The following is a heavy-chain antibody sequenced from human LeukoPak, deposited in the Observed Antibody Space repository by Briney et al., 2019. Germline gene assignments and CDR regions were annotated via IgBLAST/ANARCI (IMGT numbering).Heavy chain of an antibody. V-gene: IGHV3-53*01. CDR2: IYGGSST. J-gene: IGHJ4*02. D-gene: IGHD5-18*01. CDR3: ARGYGNTAHDPFDY. Sequence: PGGSLRLSCAASGFTVSSNYISWGVQATRMGLDWVSVIYGGSSTYYADSVKGRFIISRDNSKNTVYLQMNSLRADDTAVYYCARGYGNTAHDPFDYWGQGTLVTVSS. CDR1: GFTVSSNY.